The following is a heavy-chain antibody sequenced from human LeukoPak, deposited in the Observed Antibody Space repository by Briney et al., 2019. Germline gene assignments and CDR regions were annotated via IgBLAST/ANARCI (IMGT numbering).Heavy chain of an antibody. CDR1: GYTFTGSY. CDR3: ARNMVRGSPVGTYWYFDL. V-gene: IGHV1-2*02. CDR2: INPNSGGT. D-gene: IGHD3-10*01. J-gene: IGHJ2*01. Sequence: GASVKVSCKASGYTFTGSYMHWVRQAPGQGLEWMGWINPNSGGTNYAQKFQGRVTMTRDTSITTAYMELSRLGSDDTAVYYCARNMVRGSPVGTYWYFDLWGRGTLVTVSS.